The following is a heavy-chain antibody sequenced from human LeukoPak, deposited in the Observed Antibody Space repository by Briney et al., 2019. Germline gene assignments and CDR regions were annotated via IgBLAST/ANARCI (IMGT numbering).Heavy chain of an antibody. CDR2: TFYRSKWYY. CDR1: GDSVSSNDAA. D-gene: IGHD3-10*01. Sequence: SQTLSLTCAISGDSVSSNDAAWNWIRQSPSRGLEWLGRTFYRSKWYYDSAVSVKSRITINPDSSKNQFSLQLTSVTPEDTAVYYCARENTLVRGTRNPFDYWGRGTLVPVSS. J-gene: IGHJ4*02. V-gene: IGHV6-1*01. CDR3: ARENTLVRGTRNPFDY.